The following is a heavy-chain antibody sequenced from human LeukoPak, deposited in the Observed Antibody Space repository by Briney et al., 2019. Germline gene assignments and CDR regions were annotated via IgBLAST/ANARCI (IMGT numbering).Heavy chain of an antibody. D-gene: IGHD1-26*01. V-gene: IGHV4-39*01. CDR3: ARQVGAPLNWFDP. Sequence: SETLSLTCTVSGGSISSSSYYWGWIRQPPGKGLEWIGSIYYSGSTYYNPSLKSRVTISVDTSKNQFSLKLSSVTAADTAAYYCARQVGAPLNWFDPWGQGTLVTVSS. CDR2: IYYSGST. CDR1: GGSISSSSYY. J-gene: IGHJ5*02.